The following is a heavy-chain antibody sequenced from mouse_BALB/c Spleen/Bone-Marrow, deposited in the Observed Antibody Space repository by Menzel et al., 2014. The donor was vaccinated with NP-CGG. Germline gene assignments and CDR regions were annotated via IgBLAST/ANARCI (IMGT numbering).Heavy chain of an antibody. J-gene: IGHJ2*01. CDR3: ARDYYGSSDY. CDR1: GFTFSSYG. Sequence: EVQLAESGGGLVQPGGSLKLSCAASGFTFSSYGMSWVRQTPDKRLELVATINSNGGSTYYPDSVKGRFTISRDNAKNTLYLQMSSLKSEDTAMYHCARDYYGSSDYWGQGTTLTVSS. CDR2: INSNGGST. V-gene: IGHV5-6-3*01. D-gene: IGHD1-1*01.